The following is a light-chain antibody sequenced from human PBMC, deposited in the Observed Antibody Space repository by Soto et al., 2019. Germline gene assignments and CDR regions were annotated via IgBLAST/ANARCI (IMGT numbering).Light chain of an antibody. CDR1: QSISTW. Sequence: DIQLTQSPSTLSASVGDRVTITCRATQSISTWLAWYQQKPGKAPKLLIYKASILDSGVPSRFSGGRSGTEFTLTISSLQPDDFATYYCQQYDNYSLLIFGGGTKVDVK. CDR3: QQYDNYSLLI. CDR2: KAS. J-gene: IGKJ4*01. V-gene: IGKV1-5*03.